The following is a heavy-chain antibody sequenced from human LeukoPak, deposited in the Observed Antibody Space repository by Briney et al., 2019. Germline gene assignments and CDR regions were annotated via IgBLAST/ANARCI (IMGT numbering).Heavy chain of an antibody. Sequence: SETLSLTCAVYGGSFSGYYWSWIRQPPGKGLEWIGEINHSGSTNYNPSLKSRVTMSVDTSKNQFSLKLSSVTAADTAVYYCARARYCSSTSCYAVGLDPWGQGTLVTVSS. CDR2: INHSGST. CDR3: ARARYCSSTSCYAVGLDP. CDR1: GGSFSGYY. D-gene: IGHD2-2*01. J-gene: IGHJ5*02. V-gene: IGHV4-34*01.